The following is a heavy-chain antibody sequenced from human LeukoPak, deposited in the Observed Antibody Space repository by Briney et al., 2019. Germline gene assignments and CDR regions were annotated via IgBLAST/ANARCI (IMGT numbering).Heavy chain of an antibody. CDR3: TTTIDDAFDI. D-gene: IGHD5-24*01. CDR1: GYTFTSYG. CDR2: ISAYNGNT. J-gene: IGHJ3*02. Sequence: ASVKVSCKAPGYTFTSYGISWVRQAPGQGLEWMGWISAYNGNTNYAQKLQGRVTMTTDTSTSTAYMELRSLRSDDTAVYYCTTTIDDAFDIWGQGTMVTVSS. V-gene: IGHV1-18*01.